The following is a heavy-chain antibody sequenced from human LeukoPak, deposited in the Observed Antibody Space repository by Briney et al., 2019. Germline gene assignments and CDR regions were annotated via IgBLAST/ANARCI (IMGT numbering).Heavy chain of an antibody. D-gene: IGHD1-1*01. Sequence: SETLSLTCTVSGXSISSFFGSWIRQPPGKGLEWLVGTDYSGSTQYNPSLKSRVTISVDTSKQQFSLKLSSVTAADTAVYYCARDLELERNRWNYFESWGQGTLVTVSS. CDR2: TDYSGST. V-gene: IGHV4-59*01. CDR1: GXSISSFF. J-gene: IGHJ4*02. CDR3: ARDLELERNRWNYFES.